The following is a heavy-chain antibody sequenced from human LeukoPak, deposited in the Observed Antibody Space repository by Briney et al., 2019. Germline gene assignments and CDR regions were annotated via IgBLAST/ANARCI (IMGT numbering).Heavy chain of an antibody. CDR3: ARLKGEASVTERFDY. D-gene: IGHD3-16*01. V-gene: IGHV4-59*08. CDR1: GGSISGYY. Sequence: PSETLSLTCTVSGGSISGYYWTWIRQPPGKGLEWLGYIHYSGTTSHNPPLKSRVSISVDTSKNQFSLKVSSVTAADTAVYYCARLKGEASVTERFDYWGQGTLVTVSS. J-gene: IGHJ4*02. CDR2: IHYSGTT.